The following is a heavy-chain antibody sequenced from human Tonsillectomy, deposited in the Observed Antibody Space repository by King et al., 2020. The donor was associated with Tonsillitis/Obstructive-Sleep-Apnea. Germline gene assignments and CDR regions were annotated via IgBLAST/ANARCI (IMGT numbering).Heavy chain of an antibody. D-gene: IGHD2-8*02. V-gene: IGHV3-33*01. J-gene: IGHJ3*02. CDR3: AREYCTGDVCYWSAFDI. CDR2: IWYDGSNK. CDR1: RFTFSSYA. Sequence: VQLVESGGGVVQPGRSLRLSCAASRFTFSSYAMHWVRQAPGKGLEWLAIIWYDGSNKYYADSVEGRFTISRDNSKNTLYLQMNSLTTEDTAVYYCAREYCTGDVCYWSAFDIWGQGTMVTVSS.